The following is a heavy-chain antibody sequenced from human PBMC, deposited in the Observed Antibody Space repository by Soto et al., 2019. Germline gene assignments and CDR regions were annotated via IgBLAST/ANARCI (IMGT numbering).Heavy chain of an antibody. V-gene: IGHV3-30*18. J-gene: IGHJ6*02. CDR1: GFTFSSYG. D-gene: IGHD1-26*01. CDR3: AKDMSNSGSYFPVHYYYGMDV. Sequence: GGSLRLSCAASGFTFSSYGMHWVRQAPGKGLEWVAVISYDGSNKYYADSVKGRFTISRDNSKNTLYLQMNSLRAEDTAVYYCAKDMSNSGSYFPVHYYYGMDVWGQGTTVTVSS. CDR2: ISYDGSNK.